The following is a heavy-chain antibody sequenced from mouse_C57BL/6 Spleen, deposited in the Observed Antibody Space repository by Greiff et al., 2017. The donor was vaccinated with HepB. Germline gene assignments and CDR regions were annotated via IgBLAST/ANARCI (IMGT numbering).Heavy chain of an antibody. J-gene: IGHJ3*01. D-gene: IGHD2-2*01. CDR2: IYPGDGDT. CDR1: GYAFSSSW. V-gene: IGHV1-82*01. CDR3: ARQWDYGYDGRPAFAY. Sequence: QVQLQQSGPELVKPGASVKISCKASGYAFSSSWMNWVKQRPGKGLEWIGRIYPGDGDTNYNGKFKGKATLTADKSSSTAYMQLSSLTSEDSAVYFCARQWDYGYDGRPAFAYWGQGTLVTVSA.